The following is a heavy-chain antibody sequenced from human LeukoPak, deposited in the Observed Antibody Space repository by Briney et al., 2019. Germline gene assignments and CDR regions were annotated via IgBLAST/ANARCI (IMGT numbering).Heavy chain of an antibody. J-gene: IGHJ4*02. V-gene: IGHV3-7*01. CDR3: ARDNRVVAVAGPSYYFDY. Sequence: QSGGSLRLSCAASGFTFSSYWMSWVRQAPGKGLEWVASIKQDGSEKYYVDSVKGRFTISRDNAKNSLYLQMNSLRAEDTAVYHCARDNRVVAVAGPSYYFDYWGQGTLVTVSS. D-gene: IGHD6-19*01. CDR1: GFTFSSYW. CDR2: IKQDGSEK.